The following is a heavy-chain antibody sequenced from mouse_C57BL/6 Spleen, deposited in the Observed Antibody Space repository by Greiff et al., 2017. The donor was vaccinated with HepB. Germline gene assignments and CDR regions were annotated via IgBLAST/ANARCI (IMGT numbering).Heavy chain of an antibody. Sequence: EVQLQQSGPELVKPGASVKISCKASGYTFTDYYMNWVKQSHGKSLEWIGDINPNNGGTSYNQKFKGKATLTVDKSSSTAYMELRSLTSEDSAVYYCARSGVYSNYGYFDVWGTGTTLTVSS. CDR1: GYTFTDYY. CDR2: INPNNGGT. V-gene: IGHV1-26*01. D-gene: IGHD2-5*01. J-gene: IGHJ1*03. CDR3: ARSGVYSNYGYFDV.